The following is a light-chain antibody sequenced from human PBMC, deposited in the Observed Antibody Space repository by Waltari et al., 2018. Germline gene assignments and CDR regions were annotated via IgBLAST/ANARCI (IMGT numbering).Light chain of an antibody. Sequence: VVWITQSPSLLSAATGYRVATGRRMRQGISSYLAWYQQKPGKAPQLLIYAAYTLQSEVPSRFSGSGSGTDFTLTISCLQSEDFATYYCQQFYRFPLTFGGGTKVEI. J-gene: IGKJ4*01. CDR2: AAY. CDR1: QGISSY. CDR3: QQFYRFPLT. V-gene: IGKV1D-8*01.